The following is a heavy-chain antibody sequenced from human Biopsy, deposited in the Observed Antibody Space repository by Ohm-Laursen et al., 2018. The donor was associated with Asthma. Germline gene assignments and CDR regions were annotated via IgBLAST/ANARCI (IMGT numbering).Heavy chain of an antibody. CDR2: ISYGGKT. Sequence: GTLSFTCTVSGGSMTPTSHYWDWIRQAPGKGLEWIGYISYGGKTSYNPSLKNRVTISRDTSKNQFSLRLTSVTAADTAVYFCARRITIFGVVQKDHGMDAWGQGTTVIVS. CDR1: GGSMTPTSHY. D-gene: IGHD3-3*01. J-gene: IGHJ6*02. V-gene: IGHV4-39*01. CDR3: ARRITIFGVVQKDHGMDA.